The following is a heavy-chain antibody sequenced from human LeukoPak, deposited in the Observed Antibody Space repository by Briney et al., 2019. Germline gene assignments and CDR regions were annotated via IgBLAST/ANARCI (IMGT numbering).Heavy chain of an antibody. J-gene: IGHJ4*02. Sequence: GGSLRLSCAASGFTFDDYGMTWVRQAPGKGLEWVSGINWNGGSTGYADSVKGRFTISRDNAKNSLSLQMNSLRAEDTALYYCTRDPSYYYDSSGYYDYWGQGTLVTVSS. CDR3: TRDPSYYYDSSGYYDY. CDR1: GFTFDDYG. V-gene: IGHV3-20*04. CDR2: INWNGGST. D-gene: IGHD3-22*01.